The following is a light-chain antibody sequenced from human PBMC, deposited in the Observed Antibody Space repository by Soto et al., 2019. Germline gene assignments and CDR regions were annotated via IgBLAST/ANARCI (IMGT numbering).Light chain of an antibody. Sequence: QSVLTQPASVSGSPGQSVTISCTGTSSDVGCYAYVSWYQQHPGKAPKFMIYEVTNRPSGVSHRFSGSKSGNTASLTISGLQAEDEADYYCSSYTTTSTYVFGTGTKVTVL. CDR2: EVT. V-gene: IGLV2-14*01. CDR1: SSDVGCYAY. CDR3: SSYTTTSTYV. J-gene: IGLJ1*01.